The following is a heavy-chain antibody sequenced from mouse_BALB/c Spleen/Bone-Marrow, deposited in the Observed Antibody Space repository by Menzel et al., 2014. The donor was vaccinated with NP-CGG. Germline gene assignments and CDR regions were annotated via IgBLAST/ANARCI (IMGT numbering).Heavy chain of an antibody. Sequence: EVMLVESGGGLVQPGGSRKLSCAASGFTFSDYGMAWVRQAPGKGPEWVAFISNLAYRIYYADTVTGRFTISRENAKNTLYLEMSSLRSEDTAMYYCARDYYGSSYRYFDVWGAGTTVTVSS. J-gene: IGHJ1*01. CDR2: ISNLAYRI. CDR3: ARDYYGSSYRYFDV. CDR1: GFTFSDYG. V-gene: IGHV5-15*02. D-gene: IGHD1-1*01.